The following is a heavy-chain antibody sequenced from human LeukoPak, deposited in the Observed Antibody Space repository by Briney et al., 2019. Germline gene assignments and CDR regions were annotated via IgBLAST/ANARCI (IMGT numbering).Heavy chain of an antibody. CDR2: INHSGST. J-gene: IGHJ4*02. CDR1: GGSFSGYY. D-gene: IGHD2-2*02. Sequence: PSETLSLTCAVYGGSFSGYYWSWIRQPPGKGLEWIGEINHSGSTNYNPSLKSRVTISVDTSKNQFSLKLSPVIAADTAVYYCARGRYCSSTSCYMAFDYWGQGTLVTVSS. CDR3: ARGRYCSSTSCYMAFDY. V-gene: IGHV4-34*01.